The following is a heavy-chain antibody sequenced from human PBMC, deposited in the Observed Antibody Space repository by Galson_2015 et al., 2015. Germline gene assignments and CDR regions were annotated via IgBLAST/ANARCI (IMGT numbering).Heavy chain of an antibody. V-gene: IGHV3-30-3*01. CDR1: GFSFSYYG. J-gene: IGHJ4*02. CDR2: VSSDGSSK. D-gene: IGHD3-10*01. Sequence: SLRLSCAAPGFSFSYYGMNWVRQAPGKGLEWVAVVSSDGSSKYYADSVQGRFTVSRDNSKNTAYMQMDSLRVEDTAIYYCARYGSGSYNRDPFDYWGQGTLVTVSS. CDR3: ARYGSGSYNRDPFDY.